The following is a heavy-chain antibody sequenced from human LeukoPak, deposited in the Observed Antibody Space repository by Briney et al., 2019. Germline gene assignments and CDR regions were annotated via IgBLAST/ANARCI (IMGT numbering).Heavy chain of an antibody. Sequence: ASETLSLTCAVYGGSFSGYYWSWVRQPPGKGLEWIGEINHSGSTNYNPSLKSRVTISVDTSKNQFSLKLSSVTAADTAVYYCARENIDSSSVIDYWGQGTLVTVSS. D-gene: IGHD6-6*01. CDR2: INHSGST. J-gene: IGHJ4*02. CDR1: GGSFSGYY. V-gene: IGHV4-34*01. CDR3: ARENIDSSSVIDY.